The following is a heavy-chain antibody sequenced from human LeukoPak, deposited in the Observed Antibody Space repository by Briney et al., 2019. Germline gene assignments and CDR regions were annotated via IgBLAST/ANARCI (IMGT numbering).Heavy chain of an antibody. D-gene: IGHD6-19*01. CDR2: IYYSGST. CDR3: ASIAVAGTSDWFDP. Sequence: PSETLPLTCTVSGGPISSYYGSWLRQPPGKGLEGIGYIYYSGSTNYNPSLKSRVTTSVDTPKHQFSLKLSSVTAADTAVYYCASIAVAGTSDWFDPWGQGTLVTVSS. CDR1: GGPISSYY. V-gene: IGHV4-59*01. J-gene: IGHJ5*02.